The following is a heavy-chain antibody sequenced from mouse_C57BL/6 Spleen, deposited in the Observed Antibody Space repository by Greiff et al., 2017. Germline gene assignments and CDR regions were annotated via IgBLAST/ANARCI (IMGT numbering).Heavy chain of an antibody. Sequence: VQLQQSGPELVKPGASVKISCKASGYAFSSSWMNWVKQRPGKGLEWIGRIYPGDGDTNYNGKFKGKATLTADKSSSTAYMQLSSLTSEDSAVYFCARGLDSSGSFAYWGQGTLVTFSA. D-gene: IGHD3-2*02. CDR1: GYAFSSSW. CDR2: IYPGDGDT. CDR3: ARGLDSSGSFAY. J-gene: IGHJ3*01. V-gene: IGHV1-82*01.